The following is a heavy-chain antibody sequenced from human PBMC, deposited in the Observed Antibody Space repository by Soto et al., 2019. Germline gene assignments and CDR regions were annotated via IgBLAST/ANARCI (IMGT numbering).Heavy chain of an antibody. J-gene: IGHJ4*02. D-gene: IGHD3-10*01. CDR3: ARARPGSYFVLEY. Sequence: SETLSLTCSVSDDSINSDKYYWGWIRQPPGKGLEWIGNIYYRGNAYYNPSLQTRVTISLDKSKSQFSLRLNSVTAADSAVYFCARARPGSYFVLEYWGLGTLVTVSS. CDR1: DDSINSDKYY. V-gene: IGHV4-39*01. CDR2: IYYRGNA.